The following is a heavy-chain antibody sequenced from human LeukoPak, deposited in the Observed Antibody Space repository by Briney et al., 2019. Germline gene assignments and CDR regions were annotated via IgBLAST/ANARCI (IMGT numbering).Heavy chain of an antibody. D-gene: IGHD5-18*01. CDR3: ARDHPRGYSYGYTNAFDI. V-gene: IGHV4-4*07. Sequence: SETLSLTCTVSGGSISSYYWSWIRQPAGKGLEWIGRIYTSGITNYNPSLKSRVTMSVDTSKNQFSLKLSSVTAADTAVYYCARDHPRGYSYGYTNAFDIWGQGTMVTVSS. CDR1: GGSISSYY. J-gene: IGHJ3*02. CDR2: IYTSGIT.